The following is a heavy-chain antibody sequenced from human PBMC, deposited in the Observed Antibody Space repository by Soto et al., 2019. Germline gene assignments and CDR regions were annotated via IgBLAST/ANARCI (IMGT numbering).Heavy chain of an antibody. CDR3: ARVPLPKRLSGPDGRPGKNWFDP. Sequence: SETLSLTCTVSGGSISSGDYYWSWIRQPPGKGLEWIGYIYYSGSTYYNPSLKSRVTISVDTSKNQFSLKLSSVTAADTAVYYCARVPLPKRLSGPDGRPGKNWFDPWGQGTLVTVSS. CDR2: IYYSGST. J-gene: IGHJ5*02. V-gene: IGHV4-30-4*01. CDR1: GGSISSGDYY. D-gene: IGHD1-1*01.